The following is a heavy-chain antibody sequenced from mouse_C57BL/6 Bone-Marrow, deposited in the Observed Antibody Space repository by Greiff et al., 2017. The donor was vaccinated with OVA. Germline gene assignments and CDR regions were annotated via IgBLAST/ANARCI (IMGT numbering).Heavy chain of an antibody. CDR1: GFTFTDYY. CDR3: ASSYYYGSSGYYFDY. J-gene: IGHJ2*01. V-gene: IGHV7-3*01. CDR2: IRNKANGYTT. Sequence: EVMLVESGGGLVQPGGSLSLSCAASGFTFTDYYMSWVRQPPGKALEWLGFIRNKANGYTTEYSASVKGRFTISRDNSKSILYLQMNALRAEDSATYYCASSYYYGSSGYYFDYWGQGTTLTVSS. D-gene: IGHD1-1*01.